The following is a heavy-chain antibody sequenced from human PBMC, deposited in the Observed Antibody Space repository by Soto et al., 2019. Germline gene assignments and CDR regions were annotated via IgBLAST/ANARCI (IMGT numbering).Heavy chain of an antibody. V-gene: IGHV3-30*18. J-gene: IGHJ4*02. CDR1: GFTFSSYG. D-gene: IGHD2-15*01. Sequence: PGGSLILSCAASGFTFSSYGMHWVRQAPGKGLEWVAVISYDGSNKYYADSVKGRFTISRDNSKNTLYLQMNSLRAEDTAVYYCAKPPRANDSPFDYWGQGTLVTVSS. CDR2: ISYDGSNK. CDR3: AKPPRANDSPFDY.